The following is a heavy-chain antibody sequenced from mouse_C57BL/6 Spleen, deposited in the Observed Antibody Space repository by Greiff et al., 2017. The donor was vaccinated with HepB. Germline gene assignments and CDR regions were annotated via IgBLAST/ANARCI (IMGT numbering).Heavy chain of an antibody. Sequence: QVHVKQPGTELVKPGASVKLSCKASGYTFTSYWMHWVKQRPGQGLEWIGNINPSNGGTNYNEKFKSKATLTVDKSSSTAYMQLSSLTSEDSAVYYCARRRGITGTWDYWGQGTSVTVSS. V-gene: IGHV1-53*01. D-gene: IGHD4-1*01. CDR3: ARRRGITGTWDY. J-gene: IGHJ4*01. CDR1: GYTFTSYW. CDR2: INPSNGGT.